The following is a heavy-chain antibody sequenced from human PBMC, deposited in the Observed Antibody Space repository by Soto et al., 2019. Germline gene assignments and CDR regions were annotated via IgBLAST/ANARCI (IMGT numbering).Heavy chain of an antibody. Sequence: TLSLPCAVSGGSLSSGGYSWSWIRQPPGKGLEWIGYIYNSGSTYYNPSLKSRVTISVDRSKNPFSLKMSCVPAADTAVYYCARGLKFGGWFDPWGQGTLGTVSS. CDR1: GGSLSSGGYS. V-gene: IGHV4-30-2*01. CDR3: ARGLKFGGWFDP. J-gene: IGHJ5*02. D-gene: IGHD3-16*01. CDR2: IYNSGST.